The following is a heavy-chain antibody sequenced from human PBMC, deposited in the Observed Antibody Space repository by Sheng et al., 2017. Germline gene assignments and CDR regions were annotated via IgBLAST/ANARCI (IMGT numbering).Heavy chain of an antibody. D-gene: IGHD1-1*01. J-gene: IGHJ4*01. Sequence: GPEVAKPGSTVRVSCRASGFTLRTYGITWLRQAPGQGPEWMGWISFYNGDIKYSQKFEDRVTMTADTMAADTSTTTAYLELRSLRSDDTAVYFCAGGGTELLTLYIYWGQGTLVTVS. V-gene: IGHV1-18*01. CDR3: AGGGTELLTLYIY. CDR1: GFTLRTYG. CDR2: ISFYNGDI.